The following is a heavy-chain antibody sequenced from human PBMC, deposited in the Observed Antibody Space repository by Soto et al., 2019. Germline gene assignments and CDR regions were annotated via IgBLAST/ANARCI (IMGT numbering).Heavy chain of an antibody. V-gene: IGHV3-7*01. CDR1: GFTFSSYW. CDR3: ARTIVVVPASPYYMDV. J-gene: IGHJ6*03. Sequence: GSLRLSCAASGFTFSSYWMSWVRQAPGKGLEWVANIKQDGSEKYYVDSVKGRFTISRDNAKNSLYLQMNSLRAEDTAVYYCARTIVVVPASPYYMDVWGKGTTVTVSS. CDR2: IKQDGSEK. D-gene: IGHD2-2*01.